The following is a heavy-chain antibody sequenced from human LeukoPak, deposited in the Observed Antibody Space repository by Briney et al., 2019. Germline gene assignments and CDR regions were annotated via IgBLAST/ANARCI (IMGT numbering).Heavy chain of an antibody. Sequence: GGSLRLSCAASGFTFRNYWMHWVRQVPGKGLVWVSRINPDGSDKGYADSVKGRFTISRDNAKNTLYLQMNSLRADDTAVHYCARENWYLADWGQGTLVTVS. CDR1: GFTFRNYW. CDR3: ARENWYLAD. J-gene: IGHJ4*02. CDR2: INPDGSDK. D-gene: IGHD1-1*01. V-gene: IGHV3-74*01.